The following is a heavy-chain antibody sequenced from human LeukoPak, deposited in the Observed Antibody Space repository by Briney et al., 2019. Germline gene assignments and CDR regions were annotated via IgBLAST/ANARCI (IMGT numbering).Heavy chain of an antibody. CDR3: ARESLQLGNWFAP. D-gene: IGHD6-6*01. J-gene: IGHJ5*02. Sequence: SETLSLTCSISGDSINSGHYYWAWIRQPPGKGLEWIGSMDYSGSAYYNPSLKSRVTISIDTSKNQFSLKLSSVTAADTALYYCARESLQLGNWFAPWGQGTLVTVSS. CDR2: MDYSGSA. CDR1: GDSINSGHYY. V-gene: IGHV4-39*07.